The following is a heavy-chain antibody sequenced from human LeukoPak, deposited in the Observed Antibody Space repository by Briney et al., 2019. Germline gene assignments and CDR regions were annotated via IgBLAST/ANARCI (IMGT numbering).Heavy chain of an antibody. V-gene: IGHV3-7*01. D-gene: IGHD2-21*01. Sequence: GGSLRLSCAASGFTFSSYWMSWVRQAPGKGLEWVANIKQDGSEKYYVDSVKGRFTISRDNAKNSLYLQMNSLRAEDTAVYYCARRVLLQDTGFDYWGQGTLVTVSS. CDR1: GFTFSSYW. J-gene: IGHJ4*02. CDR2: IKQDGSEK. CDR3: ARRVLLQDTGFDY.